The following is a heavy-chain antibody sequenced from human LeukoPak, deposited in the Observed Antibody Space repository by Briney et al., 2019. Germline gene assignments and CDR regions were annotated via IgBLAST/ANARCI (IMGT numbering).Heavy chain of an antibody. CDR2: INHSGST. Sequence: PSETLSLTCAVYGGSFSGYYWSWIRQPPGKGLEWIGEINHSGSTNYNPSLKSRVTISVDTSKNQFSLKLSSVTAADTAVYYCARRKGLGDYVWGSYRQAFDYWGQGTLVTVSS. J-gene: IGHJ4*02. CDR3: ARRKGLGDYVWGSYRQAFDY. D-gene: IGHD3-16*02. CDR1: GGSFSGYY. V-gene: IGHV4-34*01.